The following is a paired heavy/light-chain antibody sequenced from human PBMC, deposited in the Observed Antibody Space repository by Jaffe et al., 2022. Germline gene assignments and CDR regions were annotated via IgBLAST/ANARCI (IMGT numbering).Heavy chain of an antibody. J-gene: IGHJ5*02. CDR2: IHYSGST. V-gene: IGHV4-39*02. CDR3: AIDSMYTGISPGWFDP. Sequence: QLQLQESGPGLVKPSETLSLTCTVSGGSISTGTYYWGWIRQPPGKGLEWIASIHYSGSTYYNPSLKSRVTISVDTSKNHFSLKLNSVTAADTAVYYCAIDSMYTGISPGWFDPWGQGTLVTVSS. CDR1: GGSISTGTYY. D-gene: IGHD3-10*02.
Light chain of an antibody. V-gene: IGLV2-11*01. Sequence: QSALTQPRSVSGSPGQSVTISCTGTSSDVGGYNYVSWYQQHPGKAPKFMIYDVNKRPSGVPDRFSGSKSGNTASLTISGLQAEDEADYYCCSYAGSYTLLFGGGTKLTVL. CDR3: CSYAGSYTLL. CDR2: DVN. CDR1: SSDVGGYNY. J-gene: IGLJ2*01.